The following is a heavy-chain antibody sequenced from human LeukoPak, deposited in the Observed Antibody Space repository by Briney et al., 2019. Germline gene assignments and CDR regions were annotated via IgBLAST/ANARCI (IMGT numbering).Heavy chain of an antibody. Sequence: SETLSLTCTVSGGSIRSSYYYWGWIRQPPGKGLEWIGSIYDSGSTYYNPSLKSRVTISVDTSKNQFSLKLNSVTAADTAVYYCARPDAPGSSSRFDIWGQGTMVTVSS. V-gene: IGHV4-39*01. D-gene: IGHD6-6*01. CDR1: GGSIRSSYYY. CDR3: ARPDAPGSSSRFDI. CDR2: IYDSGST. J-gene: IGHJ3*02.